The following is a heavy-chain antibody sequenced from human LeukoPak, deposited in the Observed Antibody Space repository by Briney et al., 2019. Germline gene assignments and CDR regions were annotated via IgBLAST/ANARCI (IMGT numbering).Heavy chain of an antibody. CDR1: GYSISSAYY. Sequence: SETLSLTCAVSGYSISSAYYWGWIQQPPGKGLEWIGSIYHRGSTYYSPSLKSRVTISVDTSKNQFSLKLSSVTAADTAVYYCARANEYSSSVPFDYWGQGTLVTVSS. V-gene: IGHV4-38-2*01. J-gene: IGHJ4*02. D-gene: IGHD6-6*01. CDR2: IYHRGST. CDR3: ARANEYSSSVPFDY.